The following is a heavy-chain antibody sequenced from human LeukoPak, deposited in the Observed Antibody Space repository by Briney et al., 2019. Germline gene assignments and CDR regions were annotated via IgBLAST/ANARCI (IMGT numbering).Heavy chain of an antibody. V-gene: IGHV3-7*04. J-gene: IGHJ6*02. CDR3: ARARYCANTICHIGGGLDV. CDR1: GFPFTNNW. CDR2: IMQDGRET. Sequence: GGSLRLSCAASGFPFTNNWMTWGRQAPGKGLEWVATIMQDGRETYYVESVKGRFTISRDNARDSVYLQMTFLRAEDAAVYYFARARYCANTICHIGGGLDVWGPGTTVTVSS. D-gene: IGHD2-8*01.